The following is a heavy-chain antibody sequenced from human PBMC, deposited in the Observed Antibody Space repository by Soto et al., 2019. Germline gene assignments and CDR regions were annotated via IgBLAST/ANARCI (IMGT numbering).Heavy chain of an antibody. CDR3: ARHPERIAQIGWFDP. D-gene: IGHD6-13*01. J-gene: IGHJ5*02. CDR2: ISSSSSTI. CDR1: GFTFSSYS. V-gene: IGHV3-48*01. Sequence: GGSLRLSCAASGFTFSSYSMNWVRQAPGKGLEWVSYISSSSSTIYYADSVKGRFTISRDNAKNSLYLQMNSLRAENTAVYYCARHPERIAQIGWFDPWGQGTLVTVSS.